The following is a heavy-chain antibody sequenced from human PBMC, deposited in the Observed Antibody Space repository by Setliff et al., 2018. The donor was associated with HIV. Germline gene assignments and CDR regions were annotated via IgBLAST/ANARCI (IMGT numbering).Heavy chain of an antibody. CDR3: TRMISPRANKYSSGWFDY. CDR1: GFTFSNYA. V-gene: IGHV3-48*03. D-gene: IGHD6-19*01. CDR2: ISSSGSTI. Sequence: PGGSLRLSCAASGFTFSNYAMSWVRQAPGKGLEWVSYISSSGSTIYYADSVKGRFITFRDNTKNSLYLQIDSLRAEDTAIYYCTRMISPRANKYSSGWFDYWGQGTLVTVSS. J-gene: IGHJ4*02.